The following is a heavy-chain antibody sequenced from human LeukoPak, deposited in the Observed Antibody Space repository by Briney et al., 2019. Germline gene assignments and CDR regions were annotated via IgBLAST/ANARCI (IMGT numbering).Heavy chain of an antibody. CDR2: INHSGST. V-gene: IGHV4-34*01. CDR3: ARQGYSIDY. J-gene: IGHJ4*02. Sequence: SETLSLTCAVYGGSLSGYYWSWIRQPPGKGLEWIGEINHSGSTNYNPSLKSRVTISVDTSKNQFSLKLSSVTAADTAVYYCARQGYSIDYWGQGTLVTVSS. D-gene: IGHD6-13*01. CDR1: GGSLSGYY.